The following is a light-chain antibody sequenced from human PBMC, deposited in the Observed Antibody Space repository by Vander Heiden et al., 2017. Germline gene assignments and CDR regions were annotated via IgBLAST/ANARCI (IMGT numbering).Light chain of an antibody. Sequence: QSALTQPRSVSVCPRQSVTISWTGTSSYVVGYTLVSWYQQHPGKAPKRMINDVNKRPSGVPDRFSGFKSGNTASLTIFGLQAEDEAVYYCCSYAGTYSWVFGVGTKLTVL. J-gene: IGLJ3*02. CDR1: SSYVVGYTL. CDR2: DVN. CDR3: CSYAGTYSWV. V-gene: IGLV2-11*01.